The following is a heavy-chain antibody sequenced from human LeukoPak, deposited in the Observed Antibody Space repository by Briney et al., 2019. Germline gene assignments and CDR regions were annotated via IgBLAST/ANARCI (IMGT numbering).Heavy chain of an antibody. CDR1: GYSFTTYW. CDR3: ATHFPPDY. V-gene: IGHV5-51*01. J-gene: IGHJ4*02. Sequence: GGSLKISCKTSGYSFTTYWSGWVRRMPGKGLEWRGFIYLGDSDTRYSPSCQGQLTISADNSITTAYLQWSSLKASDPAMYYCATHFPPDYWGQGTLVTVSS. CDR2: IYLGDSDT.